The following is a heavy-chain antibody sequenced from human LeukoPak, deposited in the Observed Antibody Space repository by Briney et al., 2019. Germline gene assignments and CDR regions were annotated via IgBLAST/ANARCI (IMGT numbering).Heavy chain of an antibody. CDR1: GGSISSGDYY. Sequence: SETLSLTCTVSGGSISSGDYYWSWIRQPPGKGLEWIGYIYYSGSTYYNPSLKSRVTISVDRSKNQFSLKLSSVTAADTAVYYCARGLMGLNYYDSIFDPWGQGTLVTVSS. D-gene: IGHD3-22*01. V-gene: IGHV4-30-4*01. CDR2: IYYSGST. J-gene: IGHJ5*02. CDR3: ARGLMGLNYYDSIFDP.